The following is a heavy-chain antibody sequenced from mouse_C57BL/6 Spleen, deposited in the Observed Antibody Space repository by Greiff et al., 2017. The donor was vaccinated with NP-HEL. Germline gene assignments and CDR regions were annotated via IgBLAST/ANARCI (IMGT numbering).Heavy chain of an antibody. CDR2: IHPNSGST. Sequence: QVQLQQSGAELVKPGASVKLSCKASGYTFTSYWMHWVKQRPGQGLEWIGMIHPNSGSTNYNEKFKSKATLTVDKSSSTAYMQLSSLTSEDSAVYYCARSGSPYWYFDVWGTGTTVTVSS. D-gene: IGHD3-1*01. CDR3: ARSGSPYWYFDV. CDR1: GYTFTSYW. V-gene: IGHV1-64*01. J-gene: IGHJ1*03.